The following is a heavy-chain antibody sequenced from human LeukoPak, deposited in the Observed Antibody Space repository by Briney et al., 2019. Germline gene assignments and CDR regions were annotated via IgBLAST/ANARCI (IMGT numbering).Heavy chain of an antibody. CDR2: INPSGGST. D-gene: IGHD4-17*01. CDR1: GYTFTSYY. V-gene: IGHV1-46*01. Sequence: ASVKVSCKASGYTFTSYYMHWVRQAPGQGLEWMGIINPSGGSTSYAQKFQGRVTMTRDTSTSTVYMELSSLRSEDTAVYYCASEPPPLDYGDYRYYYYYYMDVWGKGTTVTVSS. J-gene: IGHJ6*03. CDR3: ASEPPPLDYGDYRYYYYYYMDV.